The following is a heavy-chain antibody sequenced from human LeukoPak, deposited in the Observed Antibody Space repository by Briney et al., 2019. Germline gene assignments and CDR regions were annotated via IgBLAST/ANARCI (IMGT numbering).Heavy chain of an antibody. V-gene: IGHV4-39*07. J-gene: IGHJ3*02. CDR1: GGSISSSPYY. D-gene: IGHD3-10*01. CDR3: ARDRSGVNDAFDI. CDR2: IYYSGTT. Sequence: SETLSLTCTVSGGSISSSPYYWGWIRQPPGKGLEWIGSIYYSGTTHYNPSLESRVTISVDTSKNQFSLKLASVTAADTAVYYCARDRSGVNDAFDIWGQGTMVTVSS.